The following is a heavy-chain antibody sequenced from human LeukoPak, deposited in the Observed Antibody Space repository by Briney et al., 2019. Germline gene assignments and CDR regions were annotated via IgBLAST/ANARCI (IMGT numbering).Heavy chain of an antibody. CDR3: ARGEGYGGIYGMDV. Sequence: ASVKVSCKASGYTFTGYYMHWLRQAPGQGLEWMGWINPNSGGTNYAQKFQGWVTMTRDTSISTAYMELSRLRSDDTAVYYCARGEGYGGIYGMDVWGKGTTVTVSS. CDR2: INPNSGGT. J-gene: IGHJ6*04. D-gene: IGHD4-23*01. V-gene: IGHV1-2*04. CDR1: GYTFTGYY.